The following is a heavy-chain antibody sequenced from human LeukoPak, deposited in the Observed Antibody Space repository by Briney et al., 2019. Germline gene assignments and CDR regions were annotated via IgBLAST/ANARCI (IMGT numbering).Heavy chain of an antibody. CDR2: ISFDGSSE. Sequence: GGSLRLSCAASGFTFKNYGMHWVRKAPGKGLEWVAVISFDGSSEYYGDSVKGRFTISRDNSKNTVYLEMNSLRTEDTAVYYCVKDWGSFFASGSSYFDSWGQGALVTVSS. J-gene: IGHJ4*02. CDR1: GFTFKNYG. CDR3: VKDWGSFFASGSSYFDS. V-gene: IGHV3-30*18. D-gene: IGHD3-10*01.